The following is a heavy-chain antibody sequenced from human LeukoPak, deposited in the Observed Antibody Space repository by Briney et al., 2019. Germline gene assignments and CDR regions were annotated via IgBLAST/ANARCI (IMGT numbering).Heavy chain of an antibody. J-gene: IGHJ4*02. V-gene: IGHV3-53*01. CDR2: IYTGGST. CDR3: ATYRQVLLPFES. CDR1: GFTVSSNS. Sequence: GGSLRLSCAASGFTVSSNSMSWVRQAPGKGLEWVSIIYTGGSTYYADSVKGRFTISRDNSENTLYLQMNSLRVEDTAVYYCATYRQVLLPFESWGQGTLVTVSS. D-gene: IGHD2-8*02.